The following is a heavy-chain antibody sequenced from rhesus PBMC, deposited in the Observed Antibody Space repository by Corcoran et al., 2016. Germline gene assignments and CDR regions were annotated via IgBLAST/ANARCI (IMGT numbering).Heavy chain of an antibody. D-gene: IGHD3-34*01. CDR1: GGSIRRNY. CDR2: IYSSGGST. V-gene: IGHV4-160*01. J-gene: IGHJ4*01. CDR3: ARETPTGVIDY. Sequence: QVQLQESGPGLVKPSETLSLTCAVSGGSIRRNYWSWLRQAPGKGLEWIGRIYSSGGSTDYNPSLKSRVTISTDTSKNQFSLKLSSVTAADTAVYYCARETPTGVIDYWGQGVLVTVSS.